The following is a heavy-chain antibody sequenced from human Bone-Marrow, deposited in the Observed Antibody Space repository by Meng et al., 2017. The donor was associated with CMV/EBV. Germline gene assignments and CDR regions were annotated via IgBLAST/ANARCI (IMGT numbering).Heavy chain of an antibody. V-gene: IGHV3-23*01. J-gene: IGHJ4*01. CDR3: AKVHWACSGGSCYTGDCYSIDY. Sequence: GGSLRLSCVASEFTFRSYAMSWVRQASGKGLEWVSSISGSGDSTYYTDSVKGRFTISRDNSKNTLYLQMNSLRAEDTAVFYCAKVHWACSGGSCYTGDCYSIDYWGRGDLVTVSS. D-gene: IGHD2-15*01. CDR2: ISGSGDST. CDR1: EFTFRSYA.